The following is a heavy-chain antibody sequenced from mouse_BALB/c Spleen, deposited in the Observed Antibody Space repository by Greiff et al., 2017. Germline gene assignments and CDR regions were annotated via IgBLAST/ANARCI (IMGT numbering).Heavy chain of an antibody. CDR1: GFNIKDTY. J-gene: IGHJ4*01. CDR3: ARISGKDAMDY. D-gene: IGHD3-2*02. CDR2: IDPANGNT. V-gene: IGHV14-3*02. Sequence: EVQLQQSGAELVKPGASVKLSCTASGFNIKDTYMHWVKQRPEQGLEWIGRIDPANGNTKYDPKFQGKATITADTSSNTAYLQLSSLTSEDTAVYYCARISGKDAMDYWGQVTSVTVSS.